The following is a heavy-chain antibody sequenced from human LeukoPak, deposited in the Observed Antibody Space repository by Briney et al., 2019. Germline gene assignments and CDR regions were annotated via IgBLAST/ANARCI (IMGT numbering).Heavy chain of an antibody. Sequence: PSQTLSLTCAVSGDSISSGGYSWTWIRQPPGKGLEWIGYIYSSGNAYYNPSLKSRVTISVDTSKNQFSLKLSSVTAADTAVYYCARESRGIVVVHYYYYMDVWGTGTTVIISS. V-gene: IGHV4-30-4*07. D-gene: IGHD3-22*01. CDR1: GDSISSGGYS. J-gene: IGHJ6*03. CDR3: ARESRGIVVVHYYYYMDV. CDR2: IYSSGNA.